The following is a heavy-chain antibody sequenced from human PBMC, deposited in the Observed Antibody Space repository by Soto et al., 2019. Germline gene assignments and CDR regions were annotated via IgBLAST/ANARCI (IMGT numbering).Heavy chain of an antibody. CDR2: INPSGGTT. CDR3: ARRGEMATIDY. J-gene: IGHJ4*02. D-gene: IGHD5-12*01. Sequence: ASVKVSCKASGYSFTTYYLQWVRQAPGQGLEWMGIINPSGGTTTYAQKFQGRVTMTRDTSTSTVYMELSSLRSEDTAVYYCARRGEMATIDYWGQGTLVTVSS. CDR1: GYSFTTYY. V-gene: IGHV1-46*03.